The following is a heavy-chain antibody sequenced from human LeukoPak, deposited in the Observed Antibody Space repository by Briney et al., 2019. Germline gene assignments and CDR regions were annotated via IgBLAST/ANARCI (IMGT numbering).Heavy chain of an antibody. CDR2: ISYDGSNK. CDR3: ARGRDYFDY. CDR1: GFXFSSYA. V-gene: IGHV3-30-3*01. J-gene: IGHJ4*02. Sequence: PGRSLRLSCAASGFXFSSYAMHWVRQAPGKGLEWVAVISYDGSNKYYADSVKGRFTISRDNSKNTLYLQMNSLRAEDTAVYYCARGRDYFDYWGQGTLVTVSS.